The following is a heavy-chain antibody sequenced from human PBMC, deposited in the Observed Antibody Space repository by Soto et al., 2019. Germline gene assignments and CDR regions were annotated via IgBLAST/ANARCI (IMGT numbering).Heavy chain of an antibody. J-gene: IGHJ4*02. D-gene: IGHD2-15*01. Sequence: QVQLVQSGAEVKKPGASVKVSCKASGYTFTSYAMHWVRQAPGQRLEWMGWINDGNGNTKYSQKFQGRVTITRDTSASTDYMELSSLRSEDTAVYYCARGPGGPDGPGDYWGQGILVTVSS. CDR2: INDGNGNT. CDR3: ARGPGGPDGPGDY. CDR1: GYTFTSYA. V-gene: IGHV1-3*01.